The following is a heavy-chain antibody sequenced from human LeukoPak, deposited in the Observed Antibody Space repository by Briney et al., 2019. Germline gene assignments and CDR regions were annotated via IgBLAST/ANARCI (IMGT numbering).Heavy chain of an antibody. CDR1: GGSINNYY. V-gene: IGHV4-59*01. CDR2: IYYRGST. CDR3: ARGGDYGDLRYFDY. D-gene: IGHD4-17*01. Sequence: PSETLSLTCTVSGGSINNYYWSWIRQPPGKGLEWIGYIYYRGSTNYNPSLKSRVTFSVDTSKNQFSLKLNSVTAADTAVYYCARGGDYGDLRYFDYWGQGTLVAVSS. J-gene: IGHJ4*02.